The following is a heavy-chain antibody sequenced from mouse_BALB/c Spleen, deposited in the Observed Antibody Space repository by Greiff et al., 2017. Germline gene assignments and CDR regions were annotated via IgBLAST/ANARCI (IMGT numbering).Heavy chain of an antibody. V-gene: IGHV1S81*02. J-gene: IGHJ2*01. CDR2: INPSNGGT. CDR3: TCSLYYFDY. D-gene: IGHD6-1*01. CDR1: GYTFTSYY. Sequence: QVQLQQSGAELVKPGASVKLSCKASGYTFTSYYMYWVKQRPGQGLEWIGEINPSNGGTNFNEKFKSKATLTVDKSSSTAYMQLSSLTSEDSAVYYCTCSLYYFDYWGQGTTLTVSS.